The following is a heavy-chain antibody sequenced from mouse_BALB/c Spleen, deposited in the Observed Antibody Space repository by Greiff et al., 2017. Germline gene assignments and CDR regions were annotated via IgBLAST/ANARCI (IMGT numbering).Heavy chain of an antibody. D-gene: IGHD2-3*01. V-gene: IGHV2-2*02. CDR3: ARNLMITWYFDV. J-gene: IGHJ1*01. CDR1: GFSLTSYG. CDR2: IWSGGST. Sequence: QVQLQQSGPGLVQPSQSLSITCTVSGFSLTSYGVHWVRQSPGKGLEWLGVIWSGGSTDYNAAFISRLSISKDNSKSQVFFKMNSLQANDTAIYYCARNLMITWYFDVWGAGTTVTVSS.